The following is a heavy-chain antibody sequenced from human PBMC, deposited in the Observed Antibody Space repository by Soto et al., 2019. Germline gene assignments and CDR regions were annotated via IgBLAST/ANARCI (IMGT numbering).Heavy chain of an antibody. CDR1: GFSFSTYG. J-gene: IGHJ6*02. D-gene: IGHD1-1*01. Sequence: QVQLVESGGGVVRPGRSLRLACAASGFSFSTYGMHWVRQAPGKGLQWVAVIWYDGTNTYYADSVKGRFTISRDNSKDTSDLAMNTLRVQETALYYCATVDAPLVHRHDYDYAMDVWGQGTTVTVSS. V-gene: IGHV3-33*01. CDR2: IWYDGTNT. CDR3: ATVDAPLVHRHDYDYAMDV.